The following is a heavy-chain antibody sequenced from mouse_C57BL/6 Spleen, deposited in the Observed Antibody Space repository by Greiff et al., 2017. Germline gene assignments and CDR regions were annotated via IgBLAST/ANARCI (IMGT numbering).Heavy chain of an antibody. J-gene: IGHJ2*01. CDR3: ARQGGNYDY. CDR1: GFTFSSYG. D-gene: IGHD2-1*01. CDR2: INSGGSYT. V-gene: IGHV5-6*01. Sequence: DVLLLQPGADLVKPGGSLKLSCAASGFTFSSYGMSWVRQTPGKGLEWVASINSGGSYTYYPDSVKGRFTISGDNANNTLYLQMSSLKSEDTALYYCARQGGNYDYWGQGTTLTVSS.